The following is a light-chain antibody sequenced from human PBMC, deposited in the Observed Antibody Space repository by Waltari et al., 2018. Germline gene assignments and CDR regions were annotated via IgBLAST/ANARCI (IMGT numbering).Light chain of an antibody. Sequence: QPVLTQSPSASASLGASVKLTCTLSTGHSDFAIAWHQQQPERGPRYLMKLNSDGSHTKGDEIPDSFSGSSSGAERYLIISSLQSEDEAAYYCQTWGSGIVTFGGGTQLTVL. CDR1: TGHSDFA. V-gene: IGLV4-69*01. J-gene: IGLJ2*01. CDR3: QTWGSGIVT. CDR2: LNSDGSH.